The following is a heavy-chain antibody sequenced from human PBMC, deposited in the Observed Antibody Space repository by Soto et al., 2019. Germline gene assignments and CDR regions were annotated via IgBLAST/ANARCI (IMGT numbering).Heavy chain of an antibody. D-gene: IGHD3-16*02. CDR1: GFTFSSYS. V-gene: IGHV3-23*04. Sequence: EVQLVESGGGLVKPGGSLRLSCAASGFTFSSYSMNWVRQAPGKGLEWVSSISSSGGSTYYADSVKGRFTISRDNSKNTLYLQMNSLRAEDTAVYYCAKHAFGGVIAAFDYWGQGTLVTVSS. J-gene: IGHJ4*02. CDR3: AKHAFGGVIAAFDY. CDR2: ISSSGGST.